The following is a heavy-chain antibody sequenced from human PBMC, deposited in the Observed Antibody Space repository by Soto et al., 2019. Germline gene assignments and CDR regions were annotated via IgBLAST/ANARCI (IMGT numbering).Heavy chain of an antibody. D-gene: IGHD6-13*01. CDR2: IYPGDSDT. Sequence: RGESLKISCRCSGDSFTSYWIGLVRQMPGKGLEWMGIIYPGDSDTRYSPSFQGQVTISADKSISTAYLQWSSLKASDTAMYYCARTAAAGKYYYGVDVWGQGTTVTVSS. V-gene: IGHV5-51*01. CDR3: ARTAAAGKYYYGVDV. CDR1: GDSFTSYW. J-gene: IGHJ6*02.